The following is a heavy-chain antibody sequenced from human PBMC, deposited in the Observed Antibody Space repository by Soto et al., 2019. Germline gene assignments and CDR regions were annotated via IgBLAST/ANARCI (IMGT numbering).Heavy chain of an antibody. CDR2: IYYSGST. Sequence: SETLSLTCTVSGVSISSGGYYWSWIRQHPGKGLEWIGYIYYSGSTYYNPSLKSRVTISIDTSKNQFSLKLSSVTAADTAVYYCARGLYNWNYFDYWGQGTLVTVSS. CDR3: ARGLYNWNYFDY. J-gene: IGHJ4*02. V-gene: IGHV4-31*03. CDR1: GVSISSGGYY. D-gene: IGHD1-20*01.